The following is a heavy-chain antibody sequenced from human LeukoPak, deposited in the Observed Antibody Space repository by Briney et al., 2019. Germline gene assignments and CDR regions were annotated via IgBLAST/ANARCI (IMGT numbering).Heavy chain of an antibody. Sequence: ASVKVSCKASGYTFTSYYMHWVRQAPGQGLEWMGIINPSGGSTSYAQKFQGRGTMTRDMSTSTVYMELSSLRSEDTAVYYCAREMGVGVYSYGYGYWGQGTLVTVSS. CDR3: AREMGVGVYSYGYGY. D-gene: IGHD5-18*01. J-gene: IGHJ4*02. CDR1: GYTFTSYY. CDR2: INPSGGST. V-gene: IGHV1-46*01.